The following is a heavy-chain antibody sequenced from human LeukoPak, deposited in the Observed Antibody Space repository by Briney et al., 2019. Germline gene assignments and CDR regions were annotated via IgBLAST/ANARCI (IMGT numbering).Heavy chain of an antibody. Sequence: GGSLRLSCAASGFTFSNAWMSWVRQAPGKGLEWVGRIKSKTDGGTTDYAAPVKGRFTISRDDSKNTLYLQMNSLKTEDTAVYYCSRDGGNSENSAFDIWGQGTMVTVSS. CDR1: GFTFSNAW. D-gene: IGHD5-12*01. CDR3: SRDGGNSENSAFDI. V-gene: IGHV3-15*01. J-gene: IGHJ3*02. CDR2: IKSKTDGGTT.